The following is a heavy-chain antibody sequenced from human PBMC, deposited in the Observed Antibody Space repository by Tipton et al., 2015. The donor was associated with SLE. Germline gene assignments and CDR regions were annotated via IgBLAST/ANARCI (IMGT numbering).Heavy chain of an antibody. CDR3: ARVWSGYSSSYFDL. CDR1: GGSITTSY. D-gene: IGHD3-3*01. V-gene: IGHV4-59*01. CDR2: FYYSGST. Sequence: TLSLTCAVSGGSITTSYWGWIRQSPGKGLEWIGYFYYSGSTKYNPSLKSRVTMSVDTSKNHFSVKLSSVTAADTAIYYCARVWSGYSSSYFDLWGRGTLVTVSS. J-gene: IGHJ2*01.